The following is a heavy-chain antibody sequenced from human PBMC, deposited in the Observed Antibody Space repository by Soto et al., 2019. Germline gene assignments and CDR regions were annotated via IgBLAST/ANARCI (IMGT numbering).Heavy chain of an antibody. CDR1: GGSFSGYY. CDR2: INHSGST. CDR3: ARAPRYSYGSWGY. Sequence: SETLSLTCAVYGGSFSGYYWSWIRQPPGKGLEWIGEINHSGSTNYNPSLKSRVTISVDTSKNQFSLKLSSVTAADTAVYYCARAPRYSYGSWGYWGQGTLVTVSS. J-gene: IGHJ4*02. V-gene: IGHV4-34*01. D-gene: IGHD5-18*01.